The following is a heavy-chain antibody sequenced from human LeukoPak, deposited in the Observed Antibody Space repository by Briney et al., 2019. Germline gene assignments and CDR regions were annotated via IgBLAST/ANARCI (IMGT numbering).Heavy chain of an antibody. V-gene: IGHV3-7*03. CDR3: VKVAIFGVIMPFYGMVV. J-gene: IGHJ6*02. CDR1: GFSFSSYW. D-gene: IGHD3-3*01. Sequence: GGSLRLSCVASGFSFSSYWMSWVRQAPGKGLEWVANINHDGRERYSLDSVRGRFTISRDNARNSLYLQMNSLRAEDTAVYYCVKVAIFGVIMPFYGMVVWGQGTTVTVSS. CDR2: INHDGRER.